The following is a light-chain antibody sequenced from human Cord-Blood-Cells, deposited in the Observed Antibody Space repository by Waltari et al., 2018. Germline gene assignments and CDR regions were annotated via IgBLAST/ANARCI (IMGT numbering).Light chain of an antibody. Sequence: SALTQPRSVSGSPGQSVTISCTGTRSDAGGYNSVSWYQQHPGKAPKRMIYDVSKRPSGVPDRFSGSKSGNTASLTISGLQAEDEADYYCCSYAGSYTWVFGGGTKLTVL. CDR1: RSDAGGYNS. CDR3: CSYAGSYTWV. CDR2: DVS. J-gene: IGLJ3*02. V-gene: IGLV2-11*01.